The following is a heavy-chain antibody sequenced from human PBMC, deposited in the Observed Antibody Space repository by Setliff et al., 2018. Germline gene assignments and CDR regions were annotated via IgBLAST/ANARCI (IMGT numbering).Heavy chain of an antibody. CDR3: ARDRGSNNSPEDFDY. CDR1: RGSITSHY. Sequence: SETLSLTCTVSRGSITSHYWSWIRQPAGKGLEWIGRIFGSGSTNYNPSLKSRVNMSIDTSTNQFFQKVSSVTAADTAVYDCARDRGSNNSPEDFDYWGLGTLVTVSS. CDR2: IFGSGST. J-gene: IGHJ4*02. V-gene: IGHV4-4*07. D-gene: IGHD1-1*01.